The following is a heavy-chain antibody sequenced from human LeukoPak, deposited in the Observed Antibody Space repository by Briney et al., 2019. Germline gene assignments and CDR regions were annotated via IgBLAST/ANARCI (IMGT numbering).Heavy chain of an antibody. CDR2: ISGSGGST. CDR1: GFTFSSYA. J-gene: IGHJ4*02. V-gene: IGHV3-23*01. D-gene: IGHD6-13*01. CDR3: AKRLSSSWSLFDY. Sequence: GGSLRLSCAASGFTFSSYAMSWVRQAPGKGLEWVSAISGSGGSTYYADSVKGRLTISRDNSKNTLYLQMNSLRAEDTAVYYCAKRLSSSWSLFDYWGQGTLVTVSS.